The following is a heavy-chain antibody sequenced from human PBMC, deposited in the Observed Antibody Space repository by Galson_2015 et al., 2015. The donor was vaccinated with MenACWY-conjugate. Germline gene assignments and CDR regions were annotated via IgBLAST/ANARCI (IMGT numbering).Heavy chain of an antibody. D-gene: IGHD4-11*01. Sequence: TLSLTCSVSGGSVSDSNSYWSWIRPPPGKALEWFGYISHTGIPWYNPSVKSRITISLDTSKNRFSLRLNSVTAADTAVYFCARQRNFRVDYWGPGTLVTVSS. V-gene: IGHV4-30-4*08. J-gene: IGHJ4*02. CDR2: ISHTGIP. CDR3: ARQRNFRVDY. CDR1: GGSVSDSNSY.